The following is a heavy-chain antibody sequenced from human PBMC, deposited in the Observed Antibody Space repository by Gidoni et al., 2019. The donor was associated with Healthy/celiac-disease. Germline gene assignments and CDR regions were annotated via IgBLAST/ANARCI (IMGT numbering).Heavy chain of an antibody. J-gene: IGHJ5*02. CDR2: IYHSGST. CDR1: GGSISSGGYS. V-gene: IGHV4-30-2*01. CDR3: ARTLTMVRGAVWFDP. D-gene: IGHD3-10*01. Sequence: QLQLQESGSGLVKPSQTLSLTCAVSGGSISSGGYSWSWIRQPPGKGLEWIGYIYHSGSTYYNPSLKSRVTISVDRSKNQFSLKLSSVTAADTAVYYCARTLTMVRGAVWFDPWGQGTLVTVSS.